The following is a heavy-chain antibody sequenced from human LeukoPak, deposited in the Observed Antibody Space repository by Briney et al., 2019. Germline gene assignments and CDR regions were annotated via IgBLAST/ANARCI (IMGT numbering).Heavy chain of an antibody. CDR2: ISGSGGST. V-gene: IGHV3-23*01. CDR1: GFTFNSYA. Sequence: QPGGSLRLSCAASGFTFNSYAMSWVRQAPGKGLEWVSAISGSGGSTYYADSVKGRFTISRDNSKNTLYLQMNSLRAEDMAVYYCAKDGARGSSWYQWGQGTLVTVSS. CDR3: AKDGARGSSWYQ. J-gene: IGHJ4*02. D-gene: IGHD6-13*01.